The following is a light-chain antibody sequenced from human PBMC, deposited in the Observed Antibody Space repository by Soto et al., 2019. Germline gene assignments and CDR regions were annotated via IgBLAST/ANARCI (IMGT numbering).Light chain of an antibody. CDR2: SNN. J-gene: IGLJ1*01. V-gene: IGLV1-44*01. CDR3: AAWDDSLNGRYV. Sequence: QSALTQPPSASGTPGQRVIISCSGSSSHIGSNTANWYQQLPGTAPKLLIYSNNQRPSGVPDRFSGSKSGTSASLAISGLQSEDEADYYCAAWDDSLNGRYVFGTGTKVTVL. CDR1: SSHIGSNT.